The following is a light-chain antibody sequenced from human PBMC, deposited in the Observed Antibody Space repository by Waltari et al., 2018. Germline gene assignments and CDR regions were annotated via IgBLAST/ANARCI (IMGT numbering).Light chain of an antibody. V-gene: IGLV1-47*01. J-gene: IGLJ2*01. CDR3: AAWDDSLSGTGV. Sequence: QSVLTQPPSASGTPGQRVTISSSGSSPNIGNNYVYMYQQLPGTAPKQLIYRNNQRPSGVPDRFSGSKSGTSASLAISGLRSEDEADYYCAAWDDSLSGTGVFGGGTKLTVL. CDR1: SPNIGNNY. CDR2: RNN.